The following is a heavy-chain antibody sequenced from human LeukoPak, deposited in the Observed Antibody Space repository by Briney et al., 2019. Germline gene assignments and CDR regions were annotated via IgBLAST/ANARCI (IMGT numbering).Heavy chain of an antibody. CDR3: AKDGLYYDGSAHVYYFDY. CDR2: ITGSGDYT. Sequence: GGSLRLSCAASVFTFSGYAMTWVRQASGKGLEWVSSITGSGDYTYYIDYVKGRFTISRDNSKNILYLQMNSLRGEDTALYYCAKDGLYYDGSAHVYYFDYWGQGTLVAVSS. CDR1: VFTFSGYA. D-gene: IGHD3-22*01. V-gene: IGHV3-23*01. J-gene: IGHJ4*02.